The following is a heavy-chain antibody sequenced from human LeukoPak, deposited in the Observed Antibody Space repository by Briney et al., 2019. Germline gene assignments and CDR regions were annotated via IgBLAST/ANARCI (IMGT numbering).Heavy chain of an antibody. CDR2: IYHSGST. CDR1: GYSISSGYY. CDR3: ARIGSPYYYYYMDV. D-gene: IGHD1-26*01. J-gene: IGHJ6*03. Sequence: SETLSLTCTVSGYSISSGYYWGWIRQPPGKGLEWIGSIYHSGSTYYNPSLKSRVTISVDTSKNQFSLKLSSVTAADTAVYYCARIGSPYYYYYMDVWGKGATVTVSS. V-gene: IGHV4-38-2*02.